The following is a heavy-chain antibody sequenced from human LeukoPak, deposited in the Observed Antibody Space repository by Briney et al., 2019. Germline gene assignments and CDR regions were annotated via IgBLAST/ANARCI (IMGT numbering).Heavy chain of an antibody. CDR1: GFTFSSYS. Sequence: GGSLRLSCAASGFTFSSYSMNWVRQAPGKGLEWVSSISSSSSYIYYADSVKGRFTISRDNAKNSLYLQMNSLRAEDTALYYCAPNGVAAAGRSLLFDYWGQGTLVTVSS. CDR3: APNGVAAAGRSLLFDY. CDR2: ISSSSSYI. J-gene: IGHJ4*02. V-gene: IGHV3-21*01. D-gene: IGHD6-13*01.